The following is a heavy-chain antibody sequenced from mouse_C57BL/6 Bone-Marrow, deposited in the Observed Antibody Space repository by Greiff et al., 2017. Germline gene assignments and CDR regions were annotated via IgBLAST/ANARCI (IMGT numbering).Heavy chain of an antibody. J-gene: IGHJ3*01. V-gene: IGHV1-80*01. CDR3: AQERGLRWFAY. CDR1: GYAFSSYW. CDR2: IYPGDGDA. Sequence: QVQLQQSGAELVKPGASVKISCKATGYAFSSYWMNWVKQRPGKGLEWIGQIYPGDGDANYNGKFKGKATLTADKSSSTAYMQLSSLTSEDSAVYFCAQERGLRWFAYWGQGTLVTVSA. D-gene: IGHD1-1*01.